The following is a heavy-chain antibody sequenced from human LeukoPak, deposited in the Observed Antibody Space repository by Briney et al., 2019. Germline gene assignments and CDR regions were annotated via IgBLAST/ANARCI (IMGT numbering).Heavy chain of an antibody. CDR2: IYYSGST. CDR1: GGSISSYY. D-gene: IGHD3-3*01. V-gene: IGHV4-59*01. CDR3: ARTYYDFWSGYYNIDY. J-gene: IGHJ4*02. Sequence: SETLSLTCTVSGGSISSYYWSWIRQPPGKGLEWIGHIYYSGSTNYNPSLKSRVTISVDPSKNQFSLKMSSVTAADTAVYYCARTYYDFWSGYYNIDYWGQGTLVTVSS.